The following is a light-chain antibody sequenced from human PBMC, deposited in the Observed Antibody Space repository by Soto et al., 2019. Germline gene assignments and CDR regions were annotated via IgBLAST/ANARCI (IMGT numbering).Light chain of an antibody. J-gene: IGKJ5*01. V-gene: IGKV1-33*01. CDR1: QNINNC. CDR2: DAS. Sequence: DIQMTHSPSSLSASVGDRVTITCHAGQNINNCLNWYQQKPGRAPKLLIYDASNLEAGVPSRFRGSGSGTDFTFTISRLQPEDIATYYCQQYENRPTFGQGTRLEIK. CDR3: QQYENRPT.